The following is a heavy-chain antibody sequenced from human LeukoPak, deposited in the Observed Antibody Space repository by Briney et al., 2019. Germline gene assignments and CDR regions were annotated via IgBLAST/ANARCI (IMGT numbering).Heavy chain of an antibody. D-gene: IGHD3/OR15-3a*01. CDR3: ARGTGYYGRDY. CDR2: ISSSSSYI. V-gene: IGHV3-21*01. Sequence: GGSLRLSCAASGFTFSSYSMNWVRQAPGKRLEWVSSISSSSSYIYYADSVKGRFTISRDNAKNSLYLQMNSLRAEDTAVYYCARGTGYYGRDYWGQGTLVTVSS. CDR1: GFTFSSYS. J-gene: IGHJ4*02.